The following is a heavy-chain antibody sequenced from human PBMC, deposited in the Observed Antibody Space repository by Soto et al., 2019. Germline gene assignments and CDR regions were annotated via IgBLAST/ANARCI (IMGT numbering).Heavy chain of an antibody. Sequence: SVKVSCKASGGTFSSYAISWVRQAPGQGLEWMGGIIPIFGTANYAQKFQGRVTITADESTSTAYMELSSLRSEDTAVYYCAKQLGGLASYYDFWSCYSGWFDPWGQGTLVTVSS. CDR3: AKQLGGLASYYDFWSCYSGWFDP. CDR2: IIPIFGTA. CDR1: GGTFSSYA. J-gene: IGHJ5*02. D-gene: IGHD3-3*01. V-gene: IGHV1-69*13.